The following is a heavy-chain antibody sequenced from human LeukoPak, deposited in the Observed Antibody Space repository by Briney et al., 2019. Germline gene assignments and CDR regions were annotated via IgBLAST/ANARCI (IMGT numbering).Heavy chain of an antibody. D-gene: IGHD3-10*01. Sequence: SETLSLTSADSRGSISSVNYYWSWIRQPAGEGLELIGRFHTRGSTNYNPTLTSRVTISVDTSKNQFSLKLSSVTAADTGVYYCARSKNYGSGSYYMDVWGKGTTVTVSS. V-gene: IGHV4-61*02. CDR1: RGSISSVNYY. CDR2: FHTRGST. CDR3: ARSKNYGSGSYYMDV. J-gene: IGHJ6*03.